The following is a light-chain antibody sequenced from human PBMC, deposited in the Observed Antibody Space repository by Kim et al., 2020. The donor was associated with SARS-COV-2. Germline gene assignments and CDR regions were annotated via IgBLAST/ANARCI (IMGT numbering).Light chain of an antibody. J-gene: IGKJ4*01. CDR1: QNLLHRNGYNY. CDR3: MQALQTPLT. CDR2: LGS. V-gene: IGKV2-28*01. Sequence: PASISCRSSQNLLHRNGYNYSDWYVQKPGQSPQLLIYLGSNRASGVPDRFTGSGSGTDFTLKISRVEAEDVGIYYCMQALQTPLTFGGGTKVDIK.